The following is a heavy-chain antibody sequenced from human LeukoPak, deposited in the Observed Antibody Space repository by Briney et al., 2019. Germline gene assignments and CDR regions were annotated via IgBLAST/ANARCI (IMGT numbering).Heavy chain of an antibody. J-gene: IGHJ5*01. CDR3: AKARGAGSGDADS. Sequence: PGGSLRLSCAASGFTFSNYAMSWVRQAPGKGLEWVSPISANAKSAYYADSVKGRFTISRDNSKNTLYLQMNSRRAGETAVYYCAKARGAGSGDADSWGQGTLVTVSS. D-gene: IGHD3-10*01. CDR1: GFTFSNYA. CDR2: ISANAKSA. V-gene: IGHV3-23*01.